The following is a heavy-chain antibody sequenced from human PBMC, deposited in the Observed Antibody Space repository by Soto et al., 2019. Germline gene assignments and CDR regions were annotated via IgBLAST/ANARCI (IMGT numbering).Heavy chain of an antibody. V-gene: IGHV1-46*01. CDR3: ARDYYDSSGYYWERDYYSGMDV. Sequence: ASVKVSCKASGYTFTSYYMHWVRQAPGQGLEWMGIINPSGGSTSYAQKFQGRVTMTRDTSTSTVYMELSSLRSEDTAVYYCARDYYDSSGYYWERDYYSGMDVWGQGTTVTVSS. D-gene: IGHD3-22*01. CDR1: GYTFTSYY. CDR2: INPSGGST. J-gene: IGHJ6*02.